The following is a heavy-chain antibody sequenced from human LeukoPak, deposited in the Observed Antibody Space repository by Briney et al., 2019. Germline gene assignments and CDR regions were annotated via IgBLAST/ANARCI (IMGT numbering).Heavy chain of an antibody. Sequence: SETLSLTCTVSGGSISSYYWSWIRQPAGKGLEWIGRIYTSGSTNYNPSLKSQVTMSVDTSKNQFSLKLSSVTAADTAVYYCARSSTTSAYYYYYYYMDVWGKGTTVTVSS. D-gene: IGHD1-1*01. CDR2: IYTSGST. J-gene: IGHJ6*03. V-gene: IGHV4-4*07. CDR1: GGSISSYY. CDR3: ARSSTTSAYYYYYYYMDV.